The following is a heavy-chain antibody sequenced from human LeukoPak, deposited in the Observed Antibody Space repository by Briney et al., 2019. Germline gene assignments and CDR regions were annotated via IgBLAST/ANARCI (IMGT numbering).Heavy chain of an antibody. J-gene: IGHJ5*02. CDR1: GASMSNYY. V-gene: IGHV4-59*08. CDR2: IYSSGGT. Sequence: SETPSLTCTVSGASMSNYYWSWIRQPPGKGLECIGFIYSSGGTNYNPSLRSRVTISIDTSRNQFSLDLISVTAADTAVYYCARRNPARWFDPWGQGTLVTVSS. CDR3: ARRNPARWFDP.